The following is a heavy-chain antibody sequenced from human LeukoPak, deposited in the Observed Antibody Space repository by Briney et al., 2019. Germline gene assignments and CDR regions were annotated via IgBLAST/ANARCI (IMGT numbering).Heavy chain of an antibody. CDR1: GGSISSYY. D-gene: IGHD1-1*01. CDR3: ARAGNWNDVGSWFDP. CDR2: IYYSGST. Sequence: SETLSLTCTVSGGSISSYYWSWIRQPPGKGLEWIGDIYYSGSTNYNPSLKSRVTISVDTSKNQFSLKLSSVTAADTAVYYCARAGNWNDVGSWFDPWGQGTLVTVSS. J-gene: IGHJ5*02. V-gene: IGHV4-59*01.